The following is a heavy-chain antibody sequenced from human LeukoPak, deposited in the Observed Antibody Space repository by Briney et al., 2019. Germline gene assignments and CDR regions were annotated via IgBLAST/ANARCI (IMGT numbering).Heavy chain of an antibody. V-gene: IGHV4-38-2*01. Sequence: SETLSLTCAVSGYSISSGYYRGWIRPPPGKGLEWIGSIYHSGSTYYNPSLKSRVTISVDTSKNQFSLKLSSVTAADTAVYYCARRTLSAIDYWGQGTLVTVSS. CDR3: ARRTLSAIDY. CDR2: IYHSGST. J-gene: IGHJ4*02. D-gene: IGHD2/OR15-2a*01. CDR1: GYSISSGYY.